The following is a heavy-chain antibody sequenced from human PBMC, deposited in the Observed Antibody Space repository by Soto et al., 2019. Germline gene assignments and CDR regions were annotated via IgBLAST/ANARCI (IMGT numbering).Heavy chain of an antibody. V-gene: IGHV3-23*01. CDR2: ISGSGGST. J-gene: IGHJ3*02. D-gene: IGHD3-10*01. Sequence: PWGSLRLSCASSGFTFSSYAKTLFLQAPGKGLEWVSAISGSGGSTYYADSVKGRFTISRDNSKNTLYLQMNSLRAEDTAVYYCAKDGGRVRVFDIWGQGKMVTVSS. CDR3: AKDGGRVRVFDI. CDR1: GFTFSSYA.